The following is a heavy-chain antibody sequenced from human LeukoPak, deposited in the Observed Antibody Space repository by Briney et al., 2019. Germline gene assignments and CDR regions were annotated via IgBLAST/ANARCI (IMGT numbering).Heavy chain of an antibody. Sequence: LRLSCVASGFTFSDYYMSWIRQAPGKGLEWIGYIYYSGSTNYNPSLKSRVTISLDTSKNQFSLKLSSVTAADTAVYYCARGSSGWYSHLGYWGQGTLVTVSS. CDR1: GFTFSDYY. J-gene: IGHJ4*02. CDR2: IYYSGST. CDR3: ARGSSGWYSHLGY. V-gene: IGHV4-59*01. D-gene: IGHD6-19*01.